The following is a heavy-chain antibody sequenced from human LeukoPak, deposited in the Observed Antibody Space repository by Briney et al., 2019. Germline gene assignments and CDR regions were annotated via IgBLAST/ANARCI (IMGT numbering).Heavy chain of an antibody. V-gene: IGHV3-23*01. CDR1: GFTFSSYA. CDR3: AKGSYYDSSGSFYFDY. CDR2: ISGSGDNT. D-gene: IGHD3-22*01. Sequence: GVSLRLSCAASGFTFSSYAMSWVRQAPGEGLEWVSGISGSGDNTYYADSVKGRFTISRDNSKTTLYVQVNSLGTEDTAAHYCAKGSYYDSSGSFYFDYWGQGTLVTVSS. J-gene: IGHJ4*02.